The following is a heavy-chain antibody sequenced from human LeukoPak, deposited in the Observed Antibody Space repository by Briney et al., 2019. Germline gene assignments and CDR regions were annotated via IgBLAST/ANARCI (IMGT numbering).Heavy chain of an antibody. CDR2: ISSSSSTI. V-gene: IGHV3-48*01. J-gene: IGHJ4*02. CDR3: ARDIRGGYDDGYYFDY. CDR1: GFTFSSYS. Sequence: GGSLRLSCAASGFTFSSYSMNWVRQAPGKGLEWVSYISSSSSTIYYADSVKGRFTISRDNAKNSLYLQMNSLRAEDTAVYYCARDIRGGYDDGYYFDYWGQGTLVTVSS. D-gene: IGHD5-12*01.